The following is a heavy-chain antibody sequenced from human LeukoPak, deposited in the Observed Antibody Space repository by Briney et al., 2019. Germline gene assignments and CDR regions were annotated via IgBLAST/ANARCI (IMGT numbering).Heavy chain of an antibody. Sequence: ASVKVSCKASGYTFTSYAMHWVRQAPGQRLEWMEWINAGNGNTKYSQKFQGRVTITRDTSPSTAYMELSSLRSEHTAVYYCARAPLVDIMVEYYFDYWGQGTLVTVSS. CDR1: GYTFTSYA. CDR3: ARAPLVDIMVEYYFDY. J-gene: IGHJ4*02. V-gene: IGHV1-3*01. D-gene: IGHD3-3*01. CDR2: INAGNGNT.